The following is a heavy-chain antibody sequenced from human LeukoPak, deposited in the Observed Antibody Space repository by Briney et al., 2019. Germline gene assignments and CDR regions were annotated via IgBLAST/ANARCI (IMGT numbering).Heavy chain of an antibody. J-gene: IGHJ6*02. CDR1: GFTFSESW. Sequence: GGSLRLSCAASGFTFSESWMSWVRQAPGKGLEWVANMNQDGSEKDYVDSVKGRFTISRDNARESLYLQMSSLRAEDTAVYYCATYTHWVAGDVWGHGTTVTVSS. CDR3: ATYTHWVAGDV. D-gene: IGHD3-16*01. CDR2: MNQDGSEK. V-gene: IGHV3-7*01.